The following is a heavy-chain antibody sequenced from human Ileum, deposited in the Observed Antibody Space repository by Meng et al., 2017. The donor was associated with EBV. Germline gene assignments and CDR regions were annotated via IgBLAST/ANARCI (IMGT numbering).Heavy chain of an antibody. CDR2: IDQSGYT. CDR3: ARYGRCNGNSFYCFDP. D-gene: IGHD4-23*01. V-gene: IGHV4-34*01. J-gene: IGHJ5*02. CDR1: GGSFNDYY. Sequence: QVRLQQWGTGLFEPSETLSLTCAVYGGSFNDYYWTWLRQPPGKGLEWIGEIDQSGYTKFNPSLSSRATISRDTSNNQFSLRLNSVTAADTALYYCARYGRCNGNSFYCFDPWGQGTLVTVSS.